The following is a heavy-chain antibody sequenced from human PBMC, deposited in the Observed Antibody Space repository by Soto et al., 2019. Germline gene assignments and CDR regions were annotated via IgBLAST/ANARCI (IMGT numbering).Heavy chain of an antibody. CDR3: ARGDSGSYFDY. D-gene: IGHD1-26*01. J-gene: IGHJ4*03. Sequence: SETLSLTCAVYNGSFSGCYWNWIRQPPGKGLEWIGEISQSGSTDYNVSLKSRVTISVDRSKNQSSLKLRSVTAADTAVYYCARGDSGSYFDYWGQGNLVTVSS. V-gene: IGHV4-34*01. CDR2: ISQSGST. CDR1: NGSFSGCY.